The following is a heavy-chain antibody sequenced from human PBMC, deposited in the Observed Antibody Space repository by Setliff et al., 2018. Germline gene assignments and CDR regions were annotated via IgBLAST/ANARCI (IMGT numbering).Heavy chain of an antibody. CDR1: GFAFGGHG. CDR3: ARSPRPPTSLDYVDV. V-gene: IGHV3-48*04. D-gene: IGHD2-2*01. Sequence: PGGSLRLSCATSGFAFGGHGMNWVRQAPGKGLEWLSYISSTSSTIFYADSVKGRFTISRDNAKNALYLQMNSLRAEDTAVYYCARSPRPPTSLDYVDVWGDGTMVTVSS. J-gene: IGHJ6*03. CDR2: ISSTSSTI.